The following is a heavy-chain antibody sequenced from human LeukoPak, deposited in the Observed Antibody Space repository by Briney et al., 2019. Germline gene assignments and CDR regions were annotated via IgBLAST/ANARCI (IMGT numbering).Heavy chain of an antibody. D-gene: IGHD6-19*01. V-gene: IGHV4-39*01. J-gene: IGHJ4*02. Sequence: SSETLSLTCTVSGGSTSSTNYYWGWARQPPGKGLEWIGTIYCGGSNYYNPSLKSRVTISIDASRNQFSLELTSVTAADTAVYYCARQSETRGWTFAYWGQGILVTVSS. CDR2: IYCGGSN. CDR1: GGSTSSTNYY. CDR3: ARQSETRGWTFAY.